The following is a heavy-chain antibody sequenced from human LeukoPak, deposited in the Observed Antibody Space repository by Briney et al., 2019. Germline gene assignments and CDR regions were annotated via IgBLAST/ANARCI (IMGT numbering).Heavy chain of an antibody. CDR2: IIPIFGTA. CDR3: ARDGGGSRAVMIY. D-gene: IGHD1-26*01. CDR1: GYTFTSYG. J-gene: IGHJ4*02. V-gene: IGHV1-69*13. Sequence: GASVKVSCKASGYTFTSYGISWVRQAPGQGLEWMGGIIPIFGTANYAQKFQGRVTITADESTSTAYMELSSLRSEDTAVYYCARDGGGSRAVMIYWGQGTLVTVSS.